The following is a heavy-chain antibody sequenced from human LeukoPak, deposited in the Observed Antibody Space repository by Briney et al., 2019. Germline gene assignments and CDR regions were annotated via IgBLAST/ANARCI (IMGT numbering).Heavy chain of an antibody. D-gene: IGHD3-22*01. V-gene: IGHV3-30*03. Sequence: GGSLRLSCAASGLTFSNAWMSWVRQAPGKGLEWVAVISYDGSNKYYADSVKGRFTISRDNSKNTLYLQMNSLRAEDTAVYYCARGGRYDSSGYLHYFDYWGQGTLVTVSS. CDR2: ISYDGSNK. CDR1: GLTFSNAW. J-gene: IGHJ4*02. CDR3: ARGGRYDSSGYLHYFDY.